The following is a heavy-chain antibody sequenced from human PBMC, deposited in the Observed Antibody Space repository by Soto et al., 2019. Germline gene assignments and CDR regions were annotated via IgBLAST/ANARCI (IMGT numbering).Heavy chain of an antibody. CDR3: ARYYYDSSGYYRFDY. J-gene: IGHJ4*02. Sequence: ASVKVSCKASGYTFTGYYIHWVRQAPGQGLEWMGIINPTGGGTSYAQKFQGRLTMTRDTSTSTVYMELSGLTSEDTAVYYCARYYYDSSGYYRFDYWGQGTQVTVS. CDR2: INPTGGGT. D-gene: IGHD3-22*01. CDR1: GYTFTGYY. V-gene: IGHV1-46*01.